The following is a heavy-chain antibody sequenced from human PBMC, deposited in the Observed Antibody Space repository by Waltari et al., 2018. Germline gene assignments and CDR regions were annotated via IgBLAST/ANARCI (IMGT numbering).Heavy chain of an antibody. CDR2: IYYAGSS. CDR1: GGSVGGHY. Sequence: QVQLQESGPGLVRPSDTLSLTCNVSGGSVGGHYWSWVRQPPGKGLQWIGYIYYAGSSNDNPSLEIRVRISVDMSKNEISLTMTSVTAADTAVYFCARDRRAYLDVWGKGATVTVSS. J-gene: IGHJ6*04. CDR3: ARDRRAYLDV. V-gene: IGHV4-59*02.